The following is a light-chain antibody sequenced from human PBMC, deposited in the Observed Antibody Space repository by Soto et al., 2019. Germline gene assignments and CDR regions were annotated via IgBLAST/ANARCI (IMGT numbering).Light chain of an antibody. J-gene: IGKJ1*01. CDR1: QGIFSY. V-gene: IGKV1-9*01. CDR3: QQVNSYPWT. Sequence: DIQLTQSPSFLSASAGDRVTINCRASQGIFSYLAWYQQKPGKAPKLQIYAASTLQSGVPSRFSGSGSGTEFTLTISRLQPEDSATYYCQQVNSYPWTFGRGTKVEIK. CDR2: AAS.